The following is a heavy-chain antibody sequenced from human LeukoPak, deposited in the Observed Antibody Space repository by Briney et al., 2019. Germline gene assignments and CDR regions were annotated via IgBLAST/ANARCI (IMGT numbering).Heavy chain of an antibody. V-gene: IGHV4-30-4*01. Sequence: SQTLSLTCTVSGGSISSGDYYWSWIRQPPGKGLEWIGYIYYSGSTYYNPSLKSRVTISVDTSKNQFSLRLSSVTAADTAVYYCARVDSMVREVIHYWGQGTLVTVSS. D-gene: IGHD3-10*01. CDR3: ARVDSMVREVIHY. CDR2: IYYSGST. J-gene: IGHJ4*02. CDR1: GGSISSGDYY.